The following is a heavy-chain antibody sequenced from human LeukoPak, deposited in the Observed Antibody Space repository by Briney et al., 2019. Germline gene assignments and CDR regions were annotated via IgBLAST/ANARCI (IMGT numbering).Heavy chain of an antibody. CDR2: ISTGSSYI. V-gene: IGHV3-21*01. CDR3: ARDRVAYYDKGGFDP. J-gene: IGHJ5*02. CDR1: GFTFSTYT. Sequence: GGSLRLSCAASGFTFSTYTMNWVRQAPGEGLEWVSSISTGSSYIYYADSVRGRFTISRDNAKNSLYLQMNNLRAADTAVYYCARDRVAYYDKGGFDPWGQGTLVTVSS. D-gene: IGHD3-22*01.